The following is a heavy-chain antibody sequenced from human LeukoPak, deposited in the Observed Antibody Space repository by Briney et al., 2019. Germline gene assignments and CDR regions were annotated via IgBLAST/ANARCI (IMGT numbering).Heavy chain of an antibody. J-gene: IGHJ4*02. D-gene: IGHD2-21*01. CDR2: IKEDGNTE. CDR1: GFTFRSHW. CDR3: TRDYSNARDY. Sequence: GGSLRLSCEGSGFTFRSHWMSWVRQAPGKGLEWVASIKEDGNTEWYVDSVKGRFSVSRDNAKSSLYLQLNSLRVDDTAVYYCTRDYSNARDYWGQGTLVTVSS. V-gene: IGHV3-7*01.